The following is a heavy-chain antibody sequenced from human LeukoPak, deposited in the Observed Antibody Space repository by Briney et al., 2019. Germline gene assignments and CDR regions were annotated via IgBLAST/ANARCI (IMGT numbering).Heavy chain of an antibody. CDR3: TAPWGSGTGLVY. CDR1: GFTFSKAW. J-gene: IGHJ4*02. Sequence: GGSLRLSCAASGFTFSKAWMSWVRQAPGKGLEWVGRIKSKAAGGTTDYAAPVKGRFTISTDVSTNTLFLQMNSLNTEDTAVYYCTAPWGSGTGLVYWGQGTLVTVSS. CDR2: IKSKAAGGTT. D-gene: IGHD3-10*01. V-gene: IGHV3-15*01.